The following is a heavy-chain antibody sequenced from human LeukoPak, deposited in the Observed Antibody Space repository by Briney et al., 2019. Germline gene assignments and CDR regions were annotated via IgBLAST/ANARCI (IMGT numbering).Heavy chain of an antibody. D-gene: IGHD3-9*01. CDR3: ARGDYDILTGYYGFDY. V-gene: IGHV1-2*02. J-gene: IGHJ4*02. CDR2: INPNSGGT. CDR1: GYTFTGYY. Sequence: GGPVKVSCKAPGYTFTGYYMHWARQAPGQGLEWMGWINPNSGGTNYAQKFQGRVTMTRDTSISTAYMELSRLRSDDTAVYYCARGDYDILTGYYGFDYWGQGTLVTVSS.